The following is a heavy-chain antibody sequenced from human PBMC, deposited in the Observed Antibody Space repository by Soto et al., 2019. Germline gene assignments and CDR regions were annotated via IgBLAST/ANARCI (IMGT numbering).Heavy chain of an antibody. Sequence: PSETLSLTCAVYGGSFSGYYWSWIRQPPGKGLEWIGEINHSGSTNYNPSLKSRVTISVDTSKNQFSLKLSSVTAADTAVYYCARGRDTAMVLDYSGQGSLVTVSS. CDR2: INHSGST. J-gene: IGHJ4*02. V-gene: IGHV4-34*01. CDR3: ARGRDTAMVLDY. CDR1: GGSFSGYY. D-gene: IGHD5-18*01.